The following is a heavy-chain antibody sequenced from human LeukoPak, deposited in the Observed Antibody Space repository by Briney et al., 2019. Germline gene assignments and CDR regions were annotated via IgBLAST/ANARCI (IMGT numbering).Heavy chain of an antibody. CDR2: ISAYNGNT. CDR3: ARDSVVVVAAYYYYYGMDV. Sequence: ASVKVSCKASGYTFTSYGISWVRQAPGQGLEWMGWISAYNGNTNYAQKLQGRVTMTTDTSTSTAYMELRSLRSDDTAVYYCARDSVVVVAAYYYYYGMDVWGQGTTVTVSS. CDR1: GYTFTSYG. J-gene: IGHJ6*02. V-gene: IGHV1-18*01. D-gene: IGHD2-15*01.